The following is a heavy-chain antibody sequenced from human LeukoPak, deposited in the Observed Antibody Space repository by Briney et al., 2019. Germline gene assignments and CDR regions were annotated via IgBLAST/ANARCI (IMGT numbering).Heavy chain of an antibody. J-gene: IGHJ4*02. D-gene: IGHD3-3*01. CDR3: ARARYDFWSGYPIDY. CDR2: INSDGSST. Sequence: PGGSLRLSCAGSGFTFSNAWMTWVRQAPGKGLVWVSRINSDGSSTSYADSVKGRFTISRDNAKNTLYLQMNSLRAEDTAVYYCARARYDFWSGYPIDYWGQGTLVTVSS. V-gene: IGHV3-74*01. CDR1: GFTFSNAW.